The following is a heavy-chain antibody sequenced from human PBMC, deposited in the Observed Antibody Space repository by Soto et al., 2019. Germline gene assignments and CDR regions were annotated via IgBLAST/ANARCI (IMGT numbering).Heavy chain of an antibody. Sequence: PGGSLRLSCAASGFTFSSYGMHWVRQAPGKGLEWVAVIWYDGSNKYYADSVKGRFTISRDNSKNTLYLQMNSLRAEDTAVYYCARDYDSSGWYPQFDPWGQGTLVTVSS. CDR1: GFTFSSYG. D-gene: IGHD6-19*01. J-gene: IGHJ5*02. V-gene: IGHV3-33*01. CDR3: ARDYDSSGWYPQFDP. CDR2: IWYDGSNK.